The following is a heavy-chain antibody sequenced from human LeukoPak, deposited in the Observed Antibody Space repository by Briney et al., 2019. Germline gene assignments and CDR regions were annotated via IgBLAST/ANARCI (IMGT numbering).Heavy chain of an antibody. CDR2: IIPYFDAT. CDR1: VCTFGSHA. CDR3: VRDQGGDLGRYYSYGMDV. D-gene: IGHD3-16*01. J-gene: IGHJ6*02. Sequence: SVKVSCKASVCTFGSHAITWVRQATGQGRDGMGGIIPYFDATNYAQKLRGRVTITSEKSTNTASMESSSLTSDERPGHFCVRDQGGDLGRYYSYGMDVWGQGTTVTVSS. V-gene: IGHV1-69*06.